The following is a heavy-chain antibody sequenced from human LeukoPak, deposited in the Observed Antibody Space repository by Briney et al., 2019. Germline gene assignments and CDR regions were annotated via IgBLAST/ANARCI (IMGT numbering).Heavy chain of an antibody. D-gene: IGHD5-18*01. CDR2: MSYDGSNK. CDR1: GFTFSSYA. Sequence: GRSLRLSCAASGFTFSSYAMHWVRQAPGKGLEWVAVMSYDGSNKYYADSVKGRFTISRDNSKNTLYLQMNSLRAEDTAVYYCARGYSYGSDYWGQGTLVTVSS. CDR3: ARGYSYGSDY. J-gene: IGHJ4*02. V-gene: IGHV3-30*04.